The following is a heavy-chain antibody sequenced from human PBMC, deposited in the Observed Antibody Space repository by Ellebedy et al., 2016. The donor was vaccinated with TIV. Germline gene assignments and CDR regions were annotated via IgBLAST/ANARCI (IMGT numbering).Heavy chain of an antibody. V-gene: IGHV3-7*01. D-gene: IGHD6-19*01. CDR2: IKQDGSEK. CDR3: ARDQWLGRAYYFDS. J-gene: IGHJ4*02. CDR1: GFTFSNYW. Sequence: GRSLRLSCAASGFTFSNYWMSWVRQAPGKGLEWVANIKQDGSEKYYVDSVEGRFSISRDNAKNSLYVQMNSLRDEDTAVYYCARDQWLGRAYYFDSWGQGTLVTVSS.